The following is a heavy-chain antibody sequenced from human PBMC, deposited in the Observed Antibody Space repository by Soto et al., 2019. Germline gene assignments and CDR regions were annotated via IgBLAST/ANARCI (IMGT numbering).Heavy chain of an antibody. CDR3: ARTSGGCRASCHFGYFDY. J-gene: IGHJ4*02. CDR2: ISDNGGST. CDR1: GFTFRSYA. D-gene: IGHD2-2*01. Sequence: GGSLRLSCAASGFTFRSYAVSWVRQAPGKGLEWVSTISDNGGSTYYPDSVKGRFTISRDNSKNTLYLQMNSLRAEDTAVYYCARTSGGCRASCHFGYFDYWGQGSLVTVSS. V-gene: IGHV3-23*01.